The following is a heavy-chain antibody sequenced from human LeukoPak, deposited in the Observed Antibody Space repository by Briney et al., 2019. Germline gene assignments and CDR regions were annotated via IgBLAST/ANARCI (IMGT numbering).Heavy chain of an antibody. V-gene: IGHV3-30*04. J-gene: IGHJ6*03. CDR3: ARQGSSLRYFHTYLDV. Sequence: PGRSLRLSCAASGFTFRSSAMYWVRQAPGKGLEWVALLPYDGTEKYYVESVKGRFTISRDNSNNTLYLQMNSLRVEDTAVYFCARQGSSLRYFHTYLDVWGKGTTVTVSS. D-gene: IGHD6-6*01. CDR2: LPYDGTEK. CDR1: GFTFRSSA.